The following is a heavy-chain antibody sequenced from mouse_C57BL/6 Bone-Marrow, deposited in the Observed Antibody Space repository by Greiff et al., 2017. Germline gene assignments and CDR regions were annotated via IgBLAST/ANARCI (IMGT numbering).Heavy chain of an antibody. CDR3: TTWVTTVPYWYFDV. J-gene: IGHJ1*03. CDR1: GFNIKDDY. CDR2: IVPENGDT. Sequence: EVQLQESGAELVRPGASVKLSCTASGFNIKDDYMHWVKQRPEQGLEWIGWIVPENGDTEYASKFQGKATITADTSSNTAYLQLSSLTSEDTAVYYCTTWVTTVPYWYFDVWGTGTTVTVSS. D-gene: IGHD1-1*01. V-gene: IGHV14-4*01.